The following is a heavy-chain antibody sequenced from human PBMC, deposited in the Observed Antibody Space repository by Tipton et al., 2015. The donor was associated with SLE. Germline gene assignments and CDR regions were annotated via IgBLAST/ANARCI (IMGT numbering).Heavy chain of an antibody. CDR2: IYYSGST. CDR1: GGSFSAYY. D-gene: IGHD6-6*01. V-gene: IGHV4-59*01. J-gene: IGHJ6*03. Sequence: TLSLTCTVYGGSFSAYYWSWIRQPPGKGLEWIGYIYYSGSTNYNPSLKSRVTISVDTSKNQFSLKLSSATAADTAVYYCARSRYSSSSYYYYYMDVWGKGTTVTVSS. CDR3: ARSRYSSSSYYYYYMDV.